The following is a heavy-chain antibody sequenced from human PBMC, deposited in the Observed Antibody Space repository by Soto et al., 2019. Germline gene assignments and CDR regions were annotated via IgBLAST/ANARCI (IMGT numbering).Heavy chain of an antibody. CDR2: IYYSGST. D-gene: IGHD5-18*01. CDR3: ARDGAMDPYYYYGMDV. V-gene: IGHV4-59*01. J-gene: IGHJ6*02. CDR1: GGSISSYY. Sequence: QVQLQESGPGLVKPSETLSLTCTVSGGSISSYYWSWIRQPPGKGLEWIGYIYYSGSTNYNPSLKSRVTISVDTSKNQCSLKLSSVTAADTAVYYCARDGAMDPYYYYGMDVWGQGTTVTVSS.